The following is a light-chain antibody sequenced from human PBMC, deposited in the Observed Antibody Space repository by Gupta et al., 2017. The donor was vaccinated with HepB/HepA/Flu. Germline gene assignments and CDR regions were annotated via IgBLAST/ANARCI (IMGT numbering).Light chain of an antibody. CDR2: GAS. J-gene: IGKJ1*01. CDR3: LQSDRAPVT. V-gene: IGKV1-39*01. Sequence: DIQLTQPPPSLSASVGDRVTNTCRATQSISSYLNWHQQKPGKAPELLIYGASSLQSGVPSRFSGSGSGTDFTLSISRLQPEDFATYYCLQSDRAPVTFGQGTKVDIK. CDR1: QSISSY.